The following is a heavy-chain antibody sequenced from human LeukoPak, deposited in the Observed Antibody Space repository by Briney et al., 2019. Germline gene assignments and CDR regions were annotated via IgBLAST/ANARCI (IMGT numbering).Heavy chain of an antibody. J-gene: IGHJ4*02. D-gene: IGHD4-11*01. Sequence: GGSLRLSCAASGFTFSSNSMKWVRQAPAKGLEWVSYISSNSRTKFYSDSVKGRFTISRDNSKNTLYLQMNSLRAEDTAVYYCARGSTDFDYWGQGTLVTVSS. CDR2: ISSNSRTK. V-gene: IGHV3-48*01. CDR3: ARGSTDFDY. CDR1: GFTFSSNS.